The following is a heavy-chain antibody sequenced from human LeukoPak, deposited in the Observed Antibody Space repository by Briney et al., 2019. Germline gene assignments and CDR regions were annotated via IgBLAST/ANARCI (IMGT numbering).Heavy chain of an antibody. D-gene: IGHD3-22*01. CDR1: GVSFSGYY. Sequence: SETLSLTCAVSGVSFSGYYWRWIRQPPGKGLEWIGEINHNGSTNYNPSLKSRVTISVDTSKNQFSLKLSSVTAEDTAVYYCARENYYDSSGYYPRGYYYMDVWGKGTTVTVSS. J-gene: IGHJ6*03. V-gene: IGHV4-34*01. CDR2: INHNGST. CDR3: ARENYYDSSGYYPRGYYYMDV.